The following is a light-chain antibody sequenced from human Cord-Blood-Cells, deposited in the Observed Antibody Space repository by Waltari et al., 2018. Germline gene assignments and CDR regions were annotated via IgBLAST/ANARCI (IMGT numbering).Light chain of an antibody. J-gene: IGKJ4*01. CDR1: QSVLYSSNNRNY. V-gene: IGKV4-1*01. Sequence: DIVMNQSPDSLAVSLGERATINCKSSQSVLYSSNNRNYLAWYQQKPGQPPKLLIYWASTRESGVPYRFSGSGSGTDFTLTISSLQAEDFAVYYCQQYYSTPLTFGGGTKVEIK. CDR3: QQYYSTPLT. CDR2: WAS.